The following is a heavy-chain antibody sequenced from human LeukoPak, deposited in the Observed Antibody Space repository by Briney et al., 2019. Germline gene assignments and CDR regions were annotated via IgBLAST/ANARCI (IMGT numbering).Heavy chain of an antibody. D-gene: IGHD4-11*01. CDR2: ITSGLTT. CDR1: GFTFSTYA. CDR3: AKDYPDLTPATTTLGPFFDA. J-gene: IGHJ4*02. V-gene: IGHV3-23*01. Sequence: GGSLRLSCAASGFTFSTYAMTWVRQAPGRGLEWVSTITSGLTTYYADSVRGRFTISRDNSKNTVYLQMYSLRAEDTALYYCAKDYPDLTPATTTLGPFFDAWGPGTLVTVSS.